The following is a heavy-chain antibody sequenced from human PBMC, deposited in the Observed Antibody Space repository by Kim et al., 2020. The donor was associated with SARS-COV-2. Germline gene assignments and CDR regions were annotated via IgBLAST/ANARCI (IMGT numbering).Heavy chain of an antibody. Sequence: GGSLRLSCAASGFTFSSYSMNWVRQAPGKGLEWVSYISSSSSTIHYADSVKGRFTISRDNAKNSLYLQMNSLRDEDTAVYYCARESWNPYYYYYYGMDVWGQGTTVTVSS. D-gene: IGHD1-1*01. CDR1: GFTFSSYS. V-gene: IGHV3-48*02. J-gene: IGHJ6*02. CDR2: ISSSSSTI. CDR3: ARESWNPYYYYYYGMDV.